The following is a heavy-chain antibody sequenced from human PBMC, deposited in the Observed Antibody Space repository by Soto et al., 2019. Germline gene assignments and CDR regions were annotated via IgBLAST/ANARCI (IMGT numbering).Heavy chain of an antibody. V-gene: IGHV1-18*01. CDR1: GYTFTSYG. J-gene: IGHJ4*02. Sequence: QVQLVQSGAEVKKPGASVKVSCKASGYTFTSYGISWVRQAPGQGLEWMGWISAYNGNTNYAQKLQGRVTMTTDTPTSTAYMELRSLRSDDTAVYYCARSIFGVVRGPRLIDYWGQGTLVTVSS. D-gene: IGHD3-3*01. CDR2: ISAYNGNT. CDR3: ARSIFGVVRGPRLIDY.